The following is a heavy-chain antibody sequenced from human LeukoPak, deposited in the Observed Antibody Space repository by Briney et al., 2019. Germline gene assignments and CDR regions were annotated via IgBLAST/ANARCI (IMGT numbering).Heavy chain of an antibody. CDR2: IYTSGSN. V-gene: IGHV4-4*07. D-gene: IGHD2-2*01. CDR3: ARGHLAIVVVPAAVTRQAFDI. J-gene: IGHJ3*02. Sequence: KTSETLSLTCTVSGGSISSYYWSWIRQPAGKGLEWIGRIYTSGSNNYNPSLKRRVTMSVDTPKNQFSLQLSSVTAADTAVYYCARGHLAIVVVPAAVTRQAFDIWGQGTMVTVSS. CDR1: GGSISSYY.